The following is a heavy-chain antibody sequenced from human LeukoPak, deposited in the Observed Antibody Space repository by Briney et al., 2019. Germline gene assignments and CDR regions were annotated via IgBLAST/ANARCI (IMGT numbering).Heavy chain of an antibody. J-gene: IGHJ4*02. CDR2: IWYDGSNK. Sequence: PVRSLRLSCAASGFTFSSYGMHWVRQAPGKGLEWVAVIWYDGSNKYYADSVKGRFTISRDNSKNTLYLQMNSLRAEDTAVYYCARDSGNGDIDYWGQGTLVTVSS. CDR3: ARDSGNGDIDY. V-gene: IGHV3-33*01. CDR1: GFTFSSYG. D-gene: IGHD4-17*01.